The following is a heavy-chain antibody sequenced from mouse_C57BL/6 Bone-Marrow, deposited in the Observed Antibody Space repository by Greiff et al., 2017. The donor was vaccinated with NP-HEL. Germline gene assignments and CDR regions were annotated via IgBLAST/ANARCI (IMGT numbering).Heavy chain of an antibody. D-gene: IGHD3-2*02. V-gene: IGHV1-55*01. CDR2: IYPGSGST. Sequence: QVQLQQPGAELVKPGASVKMSCKASGYTFTSYWITWVKQRPGQGLEWIGDIYPGSGSTNYNEKFKSKATLTVDTSSSTAYMQLSSLTSADSAVYYCARGREQTAQATFDYWGQGTLVTVSA. CDR1: GYTFTSYW. J-gene: IGHJ3*01. CDR3: ARGREQTAQATFDY.